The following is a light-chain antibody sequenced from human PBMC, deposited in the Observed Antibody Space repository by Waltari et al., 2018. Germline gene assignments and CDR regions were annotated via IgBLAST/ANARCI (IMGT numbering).Light chain of an antibody. V-gene: IGKV1-39*01. CDR1: QSISSY. Sequence: DIQMTQSPSSLSASVGDRVTITCRASQSISSYLNWWQQKPRKAPKLLSFAASSLQSGVPARFSVSGSGTDFTLTIYGLQPEDCATYYCQQTYSSPLTFGGGTKVEIK. J-gene: IGKJ4*01. CDR3: QQTYSSPLT. CDR2: AAS.